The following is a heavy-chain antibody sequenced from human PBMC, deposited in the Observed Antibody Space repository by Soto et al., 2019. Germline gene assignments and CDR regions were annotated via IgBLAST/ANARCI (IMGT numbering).Heavy chain of an antibody. J-gene: IGHJ4*02. V-gene: IGHV2-5*02. CDR3: EYRSVVRGGFDY. Sequence: QITLKESGPTLVKPTQTLTLTCTFSGFSLSTNVVSVGWIRQPPGKALEWLALIYWDGETRYSPSLEGRLTITKDTSKSQVVLTMTNMDPVDTATYYCEYRSVVRGGFDYWGQGTLVTVSS. D-gene: IGHD3-10*01. CDR1: GFSLSTNVVS. CDR2: IYWDGET.